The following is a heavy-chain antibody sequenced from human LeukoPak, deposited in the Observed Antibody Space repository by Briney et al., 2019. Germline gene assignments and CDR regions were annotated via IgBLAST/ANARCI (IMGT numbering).Heavy chain of an antibody. V-gene: IGHV3-23*01. Sequence: GGSLRLSCAASGFTFSSYGMSWVRQAPGKGLEWVSVISGSGDRTYYADSVKGRFTISRDNSKNTLYLQMNSLRTEDTAVYYCAKAAYGSESYYDPFDYWGQGTLVTVSS. D-gene: IGHD3-10*01. CDR2: ISGSGDRT. CDR1: GFTFSSYG. CDR3: AKAAYGSESYYDPFDY. J-gene: IGHJ4*02.